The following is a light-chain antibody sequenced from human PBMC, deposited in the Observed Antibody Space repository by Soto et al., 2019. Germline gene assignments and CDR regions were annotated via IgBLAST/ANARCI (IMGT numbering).Light chain of an antibody. CDR3: LQHSNAPLT. CDR2: AAS. J-gene: IGKJ1*01. CDR1: QGIRYD. V-gene: IGKV1-17*01. Sequence: DLQMTKFPSSLYASVGDRVSITCRASQGIRYDLAWYQQKAGKAPKRLIYAASSLQSGVPSGFSGSGSGTECTLAISSLQPEDFETFYCLQHSNAPLTFGQRTKV.